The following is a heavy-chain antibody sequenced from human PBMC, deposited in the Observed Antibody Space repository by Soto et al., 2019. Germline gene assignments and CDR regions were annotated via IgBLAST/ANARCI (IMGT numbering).Heavy chain of an antibody. CDR2: IYPGDSDT. D-gene: IGHD2-8*02. Sequence: GESLKISCQGSGYAFSSYWIAWVRQMPGKGLERMGIIYPGDSDTRYSPSFQGQVTISVDKSITTAYLQWSSLKASDTAMYYCARGYCTATICDPWFDPWGQGTLVTVS. J-gene: IGHJ5*02. CDR3: ARGYCTATICDPWFDP. V-gene: IGHV5-51*01. CDR1: GYAFSSYW.